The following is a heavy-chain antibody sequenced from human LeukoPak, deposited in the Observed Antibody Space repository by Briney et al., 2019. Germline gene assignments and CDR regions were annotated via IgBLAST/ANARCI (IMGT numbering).Heavy chain of an antibody. V-gene: IGHV1-69*05. CDR1: GGTFSSYA. J-gene: IGHJ4*02. D-gene: IGHD3-9*01. CDR2: IIPIFGTA. Sequence: SVKVSCKASGGTFSSYAISWVRQAPGQGLEWMGGIIPIFGTANYAQKFQGRVTITTDESTSTAYMELSSLRSEDTAVYYCARDRYYDILTGYLPLDYWGQGTLVTASS. CDR3: ARDRYYDILTGYLPLDY.